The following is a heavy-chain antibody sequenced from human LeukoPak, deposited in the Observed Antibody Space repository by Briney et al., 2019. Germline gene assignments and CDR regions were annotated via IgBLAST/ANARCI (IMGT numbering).Heavy chain of an antibody. D-gene: IGHD1-20*01. CDR2: ISISSTYL. Sequence: KSGGSLRLSCEASGFTFSSYSMSWLRRTPGKGLEWLSYISISSTYLHYADSVKGRFTISRDNAKESLFLQMNSLRADDTAVYYCARGNWFVDYWGQGTLVTVSS. J-gene: IGHJ4*02. CDR3: ARGNWFVDY. V-gene: IGHV3-21*05. CDR1: GFTFSSYS.